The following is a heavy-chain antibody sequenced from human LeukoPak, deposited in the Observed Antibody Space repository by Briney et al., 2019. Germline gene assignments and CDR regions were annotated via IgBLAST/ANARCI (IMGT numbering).Heavy chain of an antibody. V-gene: IGHV4-39*07. Sequence: SETLSLTCIVSGGSISSSGYYWGWIRQPPGKGLEWIGNIYNSGNPYYNPSLKSRVTISIDTSKNQFSLKLSSVTAADTAVYYCARGPPPDFDYWGRGTLVTVSS. CDR2: IYNSGNP. CDR3: ARGPPPDFDY. CDR1: GGSISSSGYY. J-gene: IGHJ4*02.